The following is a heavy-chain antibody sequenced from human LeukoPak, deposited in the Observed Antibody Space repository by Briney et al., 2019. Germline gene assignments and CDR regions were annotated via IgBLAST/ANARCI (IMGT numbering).Heavy chain of an antibody. J-gene: IGHJ4*02. V-gene: IGHV1-46*01. D-gene: IGHD6-13*01. CDR1: GYTLTELS. Sequence: GASVKVSCKVSGYTLTELSMHWVRQAPGQGLEWMGIINPSGGSTSYAQKFQGRVTMTRDTSTSTVYMELSSLRSEDTAVYYCARVGSSTWYESDYWGQGTLVTVSS. CDR2: INPSGGST. CDR3: ARVGSSTWYESDY.